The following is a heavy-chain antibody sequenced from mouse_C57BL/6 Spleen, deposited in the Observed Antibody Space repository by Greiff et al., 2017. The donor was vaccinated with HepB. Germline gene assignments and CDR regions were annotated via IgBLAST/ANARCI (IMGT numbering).Heavy chain of an antibody. CDR2: ISSGSSTI. Sequence: EVQVVESGGGLVKPGGSLKLSCAASGFTFSDYGMHWVRQAPEKGLEWVAYISSGSSTIYYADTVKGRYTISRDNAKNTLFLQMTSLRSEDTAMYYCASSRSTMRAMDYWGQGTSVTVSS. V-gene: IGHV5-17*01. CDR1: GFTFSDYG. D-gene: IGHD2-4*01. CDR3: ASSRSTMRAMDY. J-gene: IGHJ4*01.